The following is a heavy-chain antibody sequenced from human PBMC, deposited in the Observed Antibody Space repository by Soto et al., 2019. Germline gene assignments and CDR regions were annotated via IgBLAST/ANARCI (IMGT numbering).Heavy chain of an antibody. CDR2: INPNSGGT. Sequence: ASVKVSCKASGYTFTGYYMHWVRQVPGQGLEWMGWINPNSGGTNYAQKFQGRVTMTRDTSISTAYMELSRLRSDDTAVYYCARSHGGIAAAGTIDPWGQGTLVTVSS. J-gene: IGHJ5*02. CDR1: GYTFTGYY. V-gene: IGHV1-2*02. D-gene: IGHD6-13*01. CDR3: ARSHGGIAAAGTIDP.